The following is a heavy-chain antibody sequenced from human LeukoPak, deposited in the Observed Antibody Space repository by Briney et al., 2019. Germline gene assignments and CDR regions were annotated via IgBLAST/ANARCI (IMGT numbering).Heavy chain of an antibody. V-gene: IGHV1-3*01. Sequence: ASVKASCKASGYTFTSFAMHWWRQAPGQRLEWMGWINAGNGNTKYSQKFQGRVTITRDTSASTAYMELSSLRSEDTAVYYCARVLGLILSVLGYWGQGTLVTVPS. CDR2: INAGNGNT. CDR3: ARVLGLILSVLGY. J-gene: IGHJ4*02. D-gene: IGHD2-15*01. CDR1: GYTFTSFA.